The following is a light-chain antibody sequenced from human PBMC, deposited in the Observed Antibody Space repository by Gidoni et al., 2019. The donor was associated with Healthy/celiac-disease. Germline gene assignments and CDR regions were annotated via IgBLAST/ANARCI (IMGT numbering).Light chain of an antibody. CDR2: GKN. Sequence: SSELTQDPAVSVALGQTVRITCQGDSLRSYYAGWYQQKPGPTPVLVIYGKNNRPSGIPDHLSGSSKGDTASSTATGAQEEEEAAYYCSHRDDSGNSLVVLGGGTKLTVL. CDR3: SHRDDSGNSLVV. CDR1: SLRSYY. V-gene: IGLV3-19*01. J-gene: IGLJ2*01.